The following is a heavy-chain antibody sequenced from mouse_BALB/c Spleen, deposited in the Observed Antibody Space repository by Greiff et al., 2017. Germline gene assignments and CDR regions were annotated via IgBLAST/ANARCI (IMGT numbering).Heavy chain of an antibody. V-gene: IGHV7-1*02. D-gene: IGHD2-2*01. J-gene: IGHJ3*01. CDR3: ARDGIYGYAWFAY. CDR1: GFTFSDFY. Sequence: EVKVVESGGGLVQPGGSLRLSCATSGFTFSDFYMEWVRQPPGKRLEWIAASRNKANDYTTEYSASVKGRFIVSRDTSQSILYLQMNALRAEDTAIYYCARDGIYGYAWFAYWGQGTLVTVSA. CDR2: SRNKANDYTT.